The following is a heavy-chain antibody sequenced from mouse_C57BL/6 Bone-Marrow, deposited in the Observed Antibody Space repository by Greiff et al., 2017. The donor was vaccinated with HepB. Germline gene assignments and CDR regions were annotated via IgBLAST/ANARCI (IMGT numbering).Heavy chain of an antibody. CDR1: GFSLTSYG. CDR2: IWGVGST. Sequence: VNVVESGPGLVAPSQSLSITCTVSGFSLTSYGVDWVRQSPGKGLEWLGVIWGVGSTNYNSALKSRLSISKDNSKSQVFLKMNSLQTDDTAMYYCASVQIGFAYWGQGTLVTVSA. D-gene: IGHD2-14*01. J-gene: IGHJ3*01. V-gene: IGHV2-6*01. CDR3: ASVQIGFAY.